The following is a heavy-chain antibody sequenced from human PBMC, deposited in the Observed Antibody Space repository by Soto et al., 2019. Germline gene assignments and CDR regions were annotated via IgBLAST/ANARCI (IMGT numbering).Heavy chain of an antibody. J-gene: IGHJ4*02. CDR3: ARDPTYGDYVPPRPKFDY. Sequence: QVQLVESGGGLVKPGGSLRLSCAASGFTFSDYYMSWIRQAPGKGLEWVSYISSSGSTIYYADSVKGRFTISRDNAKNSLYLQMNSLRAEDTAVYYCARDPTYGDYVPPRPKFDYWGQGTLVTVSS. D-gene: IGHD4-17*01. CDR1: GFTFSDYY. CDR2: ISSSGSTI. V-gene: IGHV3-11*01.